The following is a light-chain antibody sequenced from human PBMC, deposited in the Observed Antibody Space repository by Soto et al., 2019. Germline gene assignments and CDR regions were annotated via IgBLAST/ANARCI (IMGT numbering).Light chain of an antibody. CDR3: CSYAGTFYV. V-gene: IGLV2-11*01. J-gene: IGLJ1*01. Sequence: QSALTQPRSVSGSPGQSVTISCTGTSSDVGGYEYVSWYQQYPGKAPKLMIYAVTRRPSGVPDRFSGSKSGNTASLTISGLQAEDEADYYCCSYAGTFYVFGTGTKVTVL. CDR2: AVT. CDR1: SSDVGGYEY.